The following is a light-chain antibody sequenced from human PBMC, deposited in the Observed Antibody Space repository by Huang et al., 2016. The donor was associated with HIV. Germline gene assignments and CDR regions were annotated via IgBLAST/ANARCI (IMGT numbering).Light chain of an antibody. CDR1: QSVSKY. J-gene: IGKJ4*01. Sequence: DIVLTQSPATLSLSPGERATLSCRASQSVSKYLAWYQQQPGQAPRLLIFDASNRAAGIPARFSGSGSGTDFTLTISSLEPEDNAVYYCQQRSIWPPLTFGGGTKVEIK. CDR3: QQRSIWPPLT. V-gene: IGKV3-11*01. CDR2: DAS.